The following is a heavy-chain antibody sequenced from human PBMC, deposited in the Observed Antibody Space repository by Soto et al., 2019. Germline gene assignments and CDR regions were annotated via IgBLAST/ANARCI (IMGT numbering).Heavy chain of an antibody. D-gene: IGHD2-2*01. CDR1: GFTVSSNY. Sequence: PGGSLRLSCAASGFTVSSNYMSWVRQAPGKGLEWVSVIYSGGSTSYADSVKGRFTISRDNAKNTLYLQMNSLRAEDTAVYYCALVGGYCSSTSCFDYWGQGTLVNVSS. CDR3: ALVGGYCSSTSCFDY. J-gene: IGHJ4*02. V-gene: IGHV3-66*01. CDR2: IYSGGST.